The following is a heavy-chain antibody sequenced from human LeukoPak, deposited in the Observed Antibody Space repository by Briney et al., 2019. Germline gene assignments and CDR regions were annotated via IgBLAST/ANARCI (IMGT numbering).Heavy chain of an antibody. J-gene: IGHJ4*02. CDR2: ISGNGGDI. CDR1: GFTFDDYG. D-gene: IGHD1-1*01. CDR3: ARDPRTVRI. V-gene: IGHV3-11*04. Sequence: GGSLRLSCAASGFTFDDYGMTWVRQAPGKGLEWLSYISGNGGDILYADSVKGRFTISRDNAKNLLYLQMDSLRVEDTAIYYCARDPRTVRIWGQGILVTVSS.